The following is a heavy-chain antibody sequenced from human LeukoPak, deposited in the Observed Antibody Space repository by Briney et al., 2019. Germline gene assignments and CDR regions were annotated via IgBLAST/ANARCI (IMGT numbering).Heavy chain of an antibody. CDR1: GGSISSYY. J-gene: IGHJ4*02. V-gene: IGHV4-59*04. Sequence: SETLSLTCTVSGGSISSYYWSWIRQPPGKGLEWIGNIYYSGSTYYNPSLKSRVTISVDTSKNQFSLRLRSVTAADTAVYYCARHSSSSWSTPFDYWGQGTLVTVSS. CDR3: ARHSSSSWSTPFDY. D-gene: IGHD6-13*01. CDR2: IYYSGST.